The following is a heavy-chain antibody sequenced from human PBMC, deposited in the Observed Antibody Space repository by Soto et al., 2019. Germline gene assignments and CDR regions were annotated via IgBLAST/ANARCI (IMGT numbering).Heavy chain of an antibody. CDR2: IWYDGSNK. V-gene: IGHV3-33*01. J-gene: IGHJ4*02. CDR3: ARDRGVVVPAAMPEGVDY. D-gene: IGHD2-2*01. CDR1: GFTFSSYD. Sequence: QVQLVESGGGVVQPGRSLRLSCAASGFTFSSYDMHWVRQAPGKGLEWVAVIWYDGSNKYYADSVKGRFTISRDNSKNTLYLQMNSLRAEDTAVYYCARDRGVVVPAAMPEGVDYWGQGTLVTVSA.